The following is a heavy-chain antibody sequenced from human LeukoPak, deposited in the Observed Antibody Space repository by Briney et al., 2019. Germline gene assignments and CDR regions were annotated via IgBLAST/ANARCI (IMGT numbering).Heavy chain of an antibody. V-gene: IGHV3-21*01. J-gene: IGHJ4*02. CDR1: GFTFSSYS. Sequence: PGGSLRLSCAASGFTFSSYSTNWVRQAPGKGLEWVSSISSSSSYIYYADSVKGRFTISRDNAKNSLYLQMNSLRAEDTAVYYCARDSVATVGAIDYWGQGTLVTVSS. D-gene: IGHD1-26*01. CDR3: ARDSVATVGAIDY. CDR2: ISSSSSYI.